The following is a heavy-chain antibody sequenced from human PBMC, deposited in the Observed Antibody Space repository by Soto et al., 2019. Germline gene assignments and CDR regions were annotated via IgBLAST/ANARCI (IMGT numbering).Heavy chain of an antibody. CDR2: IYYSVST. V-gene: IGHV4-59*01. CDR3: ARGQGHYQGMAV. Sequence: SSETLSLTCTVSGGSINSYYWSWIRQPPGEGLEWIGYIYYSVSTNYNPSLKSRVTMSVDTSKNQFSLKLSSVTAADTAVYYCARGQGHYQGMAVWGQGTTVTVSS. J-gene: IGHJ6*02. CDR1: GGSINSYY.